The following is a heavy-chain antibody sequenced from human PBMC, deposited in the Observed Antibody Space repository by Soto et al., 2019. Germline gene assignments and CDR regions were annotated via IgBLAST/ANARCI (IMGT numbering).Heavy chain of an antibody. V-gene: IGHV3-7*01. J-gene: IGHJ4*02. CDR2: IKQDGSEK. D-gene: IGHD5-12*01. CDR3: AREYDGYKFWPDY. Sequence: GGSLRLSCTASGFTFSSYWMSWVRQAPGKGLEWVANIKQDGSEKYYVDSVKGRFTISRDNAKNSLYLQMNSLRAEDTAVYYCAREYDGYKFWPDYWGQGTLVTVSS. CDR1: GFTFSSYW.